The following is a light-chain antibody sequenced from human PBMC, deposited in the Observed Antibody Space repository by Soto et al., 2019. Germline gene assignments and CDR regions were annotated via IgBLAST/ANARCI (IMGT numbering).Light chain of an antibody. J-gene: IGLJ1*01. CDR2: GNS. CDR3: QSYDSSPSGYV. CDR1: SSNIGAGYD. V-gene: IGLV1-40*01. Sequence: QSVLTQPPSVSGAPGQRVTFSCTGSSSNIGAGYDVHWYQQLPGTAPKLLIYGNSNRPSGVPDRFSGSKSGTSASLAITGLQAEDEADYYCQSYDSSPSGYVFGTGTKVTVL.